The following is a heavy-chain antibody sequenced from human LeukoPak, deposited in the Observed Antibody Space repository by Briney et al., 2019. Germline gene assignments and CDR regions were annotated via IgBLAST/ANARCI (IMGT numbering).Heavy chain of an antibody. D-gene: IGHD3-10*02. Sequence: GGSLRLSCAASGSTFSSYEMNWVRQAPGKGLEWVSYISSNGSTIYYSDSVKGRFTISRDNAKNSLYLQMNSLRAEYTAVYYCAELRITMIGGVWGKGTTVTISS. CDR2: ISSNGSTI. J-gene: IGHJ6*04. CDR1: GSTFSSYE. CDR3: AELRITMIGGV. V-gene: IGHV3-48*03.